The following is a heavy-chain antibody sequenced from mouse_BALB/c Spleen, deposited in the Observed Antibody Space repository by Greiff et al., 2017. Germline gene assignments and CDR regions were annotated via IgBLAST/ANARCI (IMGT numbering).Heavy chain of an antibody. CDR2: ILPGSGST. CDR3: ARGGGNYVPYAMDY. Sequence: QVQLKESGAELMKPGASVKISCKATGYTFSSYWIEWVKQRPGHGLEWIGEILPGSGSTNYNEKFKGKATFTADTSSNTAYMQLSSLTSEDSAVYYCARGGGNYVPYAMDYWGQGTSVTVSS. D-gene: IGHD2-1*01. J-gene: IGHJ4*01. CDR1: GYTFSSYW. V-gene: IGHV1-9*01.